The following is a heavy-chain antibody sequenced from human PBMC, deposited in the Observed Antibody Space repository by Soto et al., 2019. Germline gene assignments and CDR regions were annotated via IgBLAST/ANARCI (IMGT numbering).Heavy chain of an antibody. Sequence: PSETLSLTCAVSGGSISSGGYSWSWIRQPPGKGLEWIGYIYHSGSTYYNPSLKSRVTISVDRSKNQFSLKLSSVTAADTAVYYCARVRAIVEVFHTLPPSYAFDIWGQGTMVTVSS. V-gene: IGHV4-30-2*01. CDR3: ARVRAIVEVFHTLPPSYAFDI. CDR2: IYHSGST. J-gene: IGHJ3*02. CDR1: GGSISSGGYS. D-gene: IGHD3-22*01.